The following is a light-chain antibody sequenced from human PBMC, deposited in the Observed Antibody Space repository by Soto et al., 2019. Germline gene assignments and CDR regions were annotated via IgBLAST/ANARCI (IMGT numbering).Light chain of an antibody. J-gene: IGKJ4*01. CDR2: AAS. CDR1: QSVDSD. CDR3: HQYYSWPLT. V-gene: IGKV3-15*01. Sequence: EKVMTQSPATLSLSPGERATLSCRASQSVDSDLAWYQQKPGQPPRLLIYAASTRATDIPDRFSGSGSGTEFTLTISSLQSEDFAVYYCHQYYSWPLTFGGGTKVEI.